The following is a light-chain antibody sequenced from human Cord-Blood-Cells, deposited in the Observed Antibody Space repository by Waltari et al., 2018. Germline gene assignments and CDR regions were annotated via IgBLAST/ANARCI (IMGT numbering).Light chain of an antibody. CDR1: RSISSY. Sequence: DIQMTQSPSSLSASIGDRVTITCRASRSISSYLNWYQQKPGKAPKLLIYAASSLQSGVASRFSGSGSGTDFTLTISSLQPEDFATYYCQQSYSTLTFGGGTKVEIK. V-gene: IGKV1-39*01. J-gene: IGKJ4*01. CDR3: QQSYSTLT. CDR2: AAS.